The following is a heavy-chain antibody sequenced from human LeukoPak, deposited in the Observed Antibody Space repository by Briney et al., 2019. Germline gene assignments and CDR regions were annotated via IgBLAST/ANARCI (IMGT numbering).Heavy chain of an antibody. D-gene: IGHD2-15*01. CDR3: AKDLRSAWYFDY. Sequence: PGGSLRLSCAASGFTSSSYAMSWVRQAPGRGLEWVSAISGSGGSTYYADSVKGRFTISRDNSKNTLYLQMNSLRAEDTAVYYCAKDLRSAWYFDYWGQGTLVTVSS. CDR2: ISGSGGST. CDR1: GFTSSSYA. J-gene: IGHJ4*02. V-gene: IGHV3-23*01.